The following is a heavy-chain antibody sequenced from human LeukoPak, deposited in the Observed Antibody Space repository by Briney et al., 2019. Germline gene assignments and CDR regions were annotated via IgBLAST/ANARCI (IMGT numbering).Heavy chain of an antibody. J-gene: IGHJ4*02. D-gene: IGHD3-22*01. Sequence: SETLSLTCTVSGGSISSSNYYWGWIRQPPGKELEWIGSIYYSGSTNYNPSLKSRVTISVDTSKSQFSLKLTSVTAADTAVYYCAGRYYSDRSGYFYWGQGTLVTVSS. CDR2: IYYSGST. CDR1: GGSISSSNYY. CDR3: AGRYYSDRSGYFY. V-gene: IGHV4-39*07.